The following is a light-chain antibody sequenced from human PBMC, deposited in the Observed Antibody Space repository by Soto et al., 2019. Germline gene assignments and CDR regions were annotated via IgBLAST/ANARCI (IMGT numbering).Light chain of an antibody. V-gene: IGLV2-11*01. Sequence: QSVLTQPPSVSGSPGQSVTISCTGTSSDVGSYNRLSWYQQPPGTAPKLMIYDVSKRPSGVPDRFSGSKSGNTASLTISGLQAEDEADYYCCSYAGSYTSYVFGTGTKVTVL. J-gene: IGLJ1*01. CDR3: CSYAGSYTSYV. CDR1: SSDVGSYNR. CDR2: DVS.